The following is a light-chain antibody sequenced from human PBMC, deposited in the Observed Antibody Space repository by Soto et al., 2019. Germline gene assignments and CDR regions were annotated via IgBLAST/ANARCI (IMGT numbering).Light chain of an antibody. J-gene: IGLJ1*01. V-gene: IGLV2-14*01. CDR3: SSYTSSSTQV. CDR2: EVN. CDR1: NSDVGGYNY. Sequence: QSALTQPASVSGSPGQSITISCTGTNSDVGGYNYVSWYQQHPGKAPKLVIYEVNNRPSGVSDRFFGSKSGNTASLTISGLQTEDEADYYCSSYTSSSTQVFGAGTKVTVL.